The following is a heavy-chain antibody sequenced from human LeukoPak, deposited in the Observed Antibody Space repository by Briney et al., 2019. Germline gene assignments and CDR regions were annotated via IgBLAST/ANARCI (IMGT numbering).Heavy chain of an antibody. CDR3: AREMRTYYYYYGMDV. CDR2: INHSGST. Sequence: PSETLSLTCAVYGGSFSGYYWSWIRQPPGKGLEWIGEINHSGSTNYNPSLKSRVTISVDTSKNQFSPKLSSVTAADTAVYYCAREMRTYYYYYGMDVWGQGTTVTVSS. J-gene: IGHJ6*02. V-gene: IGHV4-34*01. CDR1: GGSFSGYY.